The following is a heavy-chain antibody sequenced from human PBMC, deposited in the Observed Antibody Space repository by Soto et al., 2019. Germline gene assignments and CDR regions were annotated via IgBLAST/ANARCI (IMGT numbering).Heavy chain of an antibody. J-gene: IGHJ6*02. CDR2: IYYSGST. CDR3: AGGGDILTGPYYYYGMDV. V-gene: IGHV4-59*01. Sequence: SETPSLTCTVSGGSISSYYWSWIRQPPGKGLEWIGYIYYSGSTNYNPSLKSRVTISVDTSKNQFSLKLSSVAAADTAVYYRAGGGDILTGPYYYYGMDVWGQGTTVTVSS. D-gene: IGHD3-9*01. CDR1: GGSISSYY.